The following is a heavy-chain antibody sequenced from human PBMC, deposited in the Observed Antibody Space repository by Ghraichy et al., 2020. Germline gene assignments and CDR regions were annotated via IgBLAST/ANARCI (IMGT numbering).Heavy chain of an antibody. J-gene: IGHJ4*02. CDR2: ISSSGSTI. CDR1: GFTFSDYY. D-gene: IGHD6-19*01. CDR3: ARFYSGIAVAGTTVFDY. Sequence: GSLKLSCAASGFTFSDYYMSWIRQAPGKGLEWVVYISSSGSTIYYADSVKGRFTISRDNAKNSLYLQMNSLRAEDTAVYYCARFYSGIAVAGTTVFDYWGQGTLVTVSS. V-gene: IGHV3-11*01.